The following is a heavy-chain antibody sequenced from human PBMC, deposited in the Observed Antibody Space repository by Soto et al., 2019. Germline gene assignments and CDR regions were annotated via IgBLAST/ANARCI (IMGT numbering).Heavy chain of an antibody. Sequence: ETLSLTCAVYGVSFSCYYLSWIRQPPGKGLEWIGEINHSGSTNYNPSLKSRVTISVDTSKNQFSLKLSSVTAADTAVYYCARGGGVHLWPHYYYYCGMDVWGQGTTFTVSS. CDR1: GVSFSCYY. V-gene: IGHV4-34*01. CDR2: INHSGST. D-gene: IGHD5-18*01. CDR3: ARGGGVHLWPHYYYYCGMDV. J-gene: IGHJ6*02.